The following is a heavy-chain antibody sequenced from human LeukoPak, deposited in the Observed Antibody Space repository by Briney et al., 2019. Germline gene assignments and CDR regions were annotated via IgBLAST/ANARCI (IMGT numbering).Heavy chain of an antibody. CDR2: IYYSGST. Sequence: SETLSLTCTVSGGSISSYYWSWIRQPPGKGLEWIGYIYYSGSTNYNPSLKSRVTISVDTSKNQFSLKLSSVTAADTAVYYCARGAIQLWSLYYFDYWGQGTLVTASS. D-gene: IGHD5-18*01. V-gene: IGHV4-59*01. CDR3: ARGAIQLWSLYYFDY. J-gene: IGHJ4*02. CDR1: GGSISSYY.